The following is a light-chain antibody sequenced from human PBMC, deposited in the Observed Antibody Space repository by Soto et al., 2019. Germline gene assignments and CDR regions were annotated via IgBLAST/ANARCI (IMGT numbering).Light chain of an antibody. V-gene: IGLV1-47*01. Sequence: QSVLTQPPSASGTPGQSLTISCAGSSSNIGSHYVYWYQHLPGTAPKLLIFRDGQRPSGVPDRFFGSKSGTSASLAISGLRSEDEAHHYCAVWDASLTGWVFGGGTKVTVL. J-gene: IGLJ3*02. CDR1: SSNIGSHY. CDR2: RDG. CDR3: AVWDASLTGWV.